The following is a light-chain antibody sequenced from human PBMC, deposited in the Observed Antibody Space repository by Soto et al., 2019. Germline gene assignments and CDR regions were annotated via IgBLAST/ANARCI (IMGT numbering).Light chain of an antibody. CDR2: DDN. V-gene: IGLV1-51*01. CDR1: SSNIGGNS. CDR3: GSWDSSLSADV. Sequence: QSVMTQPPSVSAAPGQKVTISCSGSSSNIGGNSVSWYQQLPGTAPKLLIYDDNKRPSGIPDRFSGSKSGTSATLGITGFQTGDEADYYCGSWDSSLSADVFGTGTKLTLL. J-gene: IGLJ1*01.